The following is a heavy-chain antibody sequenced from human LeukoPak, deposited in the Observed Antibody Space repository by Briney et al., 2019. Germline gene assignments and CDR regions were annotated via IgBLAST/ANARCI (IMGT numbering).Heavy chain of an antibody. CDR2: PSGSGDRT. CDR3: ARGGTLVRGGDPFDY. Sequence: GGTLRLSCAASGFTFNTYDMSWVRQSPVKGLEWVSGPSGSGDRTYYTDSVKGRFTISRDNSKNTVYLQMNTLRAEDTALYYCARGGTLVRGGDPFDYWGQGTLVTVSS. V-gene: IGHV3-23*01. J-gene: IGHJ4*02. CDR1: GFTFNTYD. D-gene: IGHD3-10*01.